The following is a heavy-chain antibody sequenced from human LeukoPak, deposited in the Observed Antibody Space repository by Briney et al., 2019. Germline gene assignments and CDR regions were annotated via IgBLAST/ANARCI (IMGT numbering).Heavy chain of an antibody. J-gene: IGHJ4*02. CDR2: IIPILGIA. D-gene: IGHD2-2*02. CDR1: GGTFSSYT. Sequence: ASVKVSCKASGGTFSSYTISWVRQAPGQGLEWMGRIIPILGIANYAQKFQGRVTITADKSTSTAYKELSSLRSEDTAVYYCARDPGYCSSTSCYTDYWGQGTLVTVSS. CDR3: ARDPGYCSSTSCYTDY. V-gene: IGHV1-69*04.